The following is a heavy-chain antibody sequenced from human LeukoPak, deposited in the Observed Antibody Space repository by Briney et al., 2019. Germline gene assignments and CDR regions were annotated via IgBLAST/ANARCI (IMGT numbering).Heavy chain of an antibody. CDR1: GYTFTGYY. Sequence: ASVKVSCKASGYTFTGYYMHWVRQAPGQGLEWMGWINPNSGGTNYAQKFQGRVTMTRDTSISTAYMELSSLRSEDTTVYYCARGDSSGWYFYYYYMDVWGKGTTVTVSS. CDR2: INPNSGGT. J-gene: IGHJ6*03. V-gene: IGHV1-2*02. CDR3: ARGDSSGWYFYYYYMDV. D-gene: IGHD6-19*01.